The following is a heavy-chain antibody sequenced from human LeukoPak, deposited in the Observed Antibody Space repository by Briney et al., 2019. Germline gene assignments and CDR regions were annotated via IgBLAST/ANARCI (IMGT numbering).Heavy chain of an antibody. J-gene: IGHJ6*03. CDR2: INHSGST. V-gene: IGHV4-34*01. Sequence: SETLSLTCAVYGGSFSGYYWSWIRQPPGKGLEWIGEINHSGSTNYNPSLKSRVTISVDTSKNQFSLKLSSVTAADTAVYYCARSRTYDFWSGYYGYYMDVWGKGTTVTVSS. CDR1: GGSFSGYY. D-gene: IGHD3-3*01. CDR3: ARSRTYDFWSGYYGYYMDV.